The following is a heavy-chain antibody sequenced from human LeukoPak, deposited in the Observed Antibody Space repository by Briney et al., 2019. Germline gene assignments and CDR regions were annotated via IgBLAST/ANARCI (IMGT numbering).Heavy chain of an antibody. CDR2: INPNSGGT. D-gene: IGHD2-2*01. J-gene: IGHJ4*02. V-gene: IGHV1-2*02. CDR1: GYTFTGYY. CDR3: ARSPAILYQLLFNY. Sequence: GASVKVSCKASGYTFTGYYMHWVRQAPGQGLEWMGWINPNSGGTNYAQKFQGRVTMTRDTSISTAYMELSRLRSDDTAVYYRARSPAILYQLLFNYWGQGTLVTVSS.